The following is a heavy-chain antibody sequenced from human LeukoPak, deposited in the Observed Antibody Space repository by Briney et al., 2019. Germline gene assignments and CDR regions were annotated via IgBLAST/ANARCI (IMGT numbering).Heavy chain of an antibody. J-gene: IGHJ6*03. CDR3: ARVAAEVVGLPGAIGFGWLRRDYYYMDV. Sequence: ASVKVSCKASGYTFTGYYMHWVRQAPGQGLEWMGWINPNSGGTNYAQKFQGRVTMTRDTSISTAYMELSSLRSEGTAVYYCARVAAEVVGLPGAIGFGWLRRDYYYMDVWGKGTTVTVSS. D-gene: IGHD2-2*02. CDR1: GYTFTGYY. CDR2: INPNSGGT. V-gene: IGHV1-2*02.